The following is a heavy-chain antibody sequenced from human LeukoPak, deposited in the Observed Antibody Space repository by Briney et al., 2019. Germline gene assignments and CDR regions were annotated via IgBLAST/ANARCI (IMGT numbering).Heavy chain of an antibody. V-gene: IGHV1-18*04. CDR2: ISAYNGNT. CDR3: ARATYDSSGYYPLFLGY. CDR1: GYTFTSYY. Sequence: ASVKVSCKASGYTFTSYYMHWVRQAPGQGLEWMGWISAYNGNTNYAQKLQGRVTMTTDTSTSTAYMELRSLRSDDTAVYYCARATYDSSGYYPLFLGYWGQGTLVTVSS. D-gene: IGHD3-22*01. J-gene: IGHJ4*02.